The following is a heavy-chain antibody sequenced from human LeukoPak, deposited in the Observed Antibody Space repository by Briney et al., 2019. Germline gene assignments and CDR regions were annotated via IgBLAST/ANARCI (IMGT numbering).Heavy chain of an antibody. V-gene: IGHV5-51*01. CDR2: IYPGDSDT. CDR1: GYSFTSYW. CDR3: ARHGNGYYYYYGMDV. D-gene: IGHD1-26*01. J-gene: IGHJ6*02. Sequence: GESLKISCKGSGYSFTSYWIGWLRQMPGKGLEWMGIIYPGDSDTRYSPSFQGQVTISADKSISTAYLQWSSLKASDTAMYYCARHGNGYYYYYGMDVWGQGTTVTVS.